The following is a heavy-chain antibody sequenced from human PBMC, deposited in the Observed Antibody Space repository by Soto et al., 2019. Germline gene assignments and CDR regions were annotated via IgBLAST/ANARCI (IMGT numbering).Heavy chain of an antibody. CDR2: IIPIFGTA. V-gene: IGHV1-69*01. CDR1: GGTFSSYA. CDR3: ARGGYRGYYYGMDV. Sequence: QVQLVQSGAEVKKPGSSVKVSCKASGGTFSSYAISWVRQAPGQGLEWMGGIIPIFGTANYAQKFQGRVKITADESTSTDYMELSSLRSEDTAVYYCARGGYRGYYYGMDVWGHGTTVTVSS. J-gene: IGHJ6*02. D-gene: IGHD5-12*01.